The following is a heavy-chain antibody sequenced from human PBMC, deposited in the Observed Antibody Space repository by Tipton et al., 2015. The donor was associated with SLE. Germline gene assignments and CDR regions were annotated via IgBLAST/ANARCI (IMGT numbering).Heavy chain of an antibody. CDR3: ASGWIQLWLDY. CDR2: IYYSGST. D-gene: IGHD5-18*01. V-gene: IGHV4-39*07. CDR1: GGSISSSSYY. Sequence: TLSLTCTVSGGSISSSSYYWGWIRQPPGKGLEWIGSIYYSGSTYYNPSLKSRVTISVDTSKNQFSLKLSSVTAADTAVYYCASGWIQLWLDYWGQGTLVTVSS. J-gene: IGHJ4*02.